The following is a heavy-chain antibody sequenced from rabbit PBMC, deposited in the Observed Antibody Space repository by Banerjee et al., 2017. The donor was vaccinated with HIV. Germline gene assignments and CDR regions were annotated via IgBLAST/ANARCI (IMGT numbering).Heavy chain of an antibody. CDR3: ARGDYIANYGGCAYPT. CDR2: IYTGSSGNT. CDR1: GFSLSRNYY. Sequence: QEQLEESGGDLVKPGASLTLTCTASGFSLSRNYYMSWVRQAPGKGLEWIAFIYTGSSGNTYYATWAKGRFTISKTSSTTVTLQMTSLTAADTATYFCARGDYIANYGGCAYPTWGPGTLVTVS. J-gene: IGHJ6*01. D-gene: IGHD6-1*01. V-gene: IGHV1S45*01.